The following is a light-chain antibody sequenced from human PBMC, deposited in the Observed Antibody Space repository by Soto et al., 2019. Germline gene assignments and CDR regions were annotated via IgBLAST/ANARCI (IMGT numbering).Light chain of an antibody. CDR1: NSNLGAGYD. J-gene: IGLJ2*01. CDR2: GNR. Sequence: QSVLTQPPSVSGAPGQRVTISCTGNNSNLGAGYDVHWYQQLPGAAPKLVIFGNRNRPSGVPERFSGSKSGTSASLAITGRQADEEADYQCHCSDDSRNAFVFGGGTKLTVL. CDR3: HCSDDSRNAFV. V-gene: IGLV1-40*01.